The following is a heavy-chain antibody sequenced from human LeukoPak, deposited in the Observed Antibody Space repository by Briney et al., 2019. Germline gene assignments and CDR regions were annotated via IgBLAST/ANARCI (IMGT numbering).Heavy chain of an antibody. CDR1: GFTFSNYV. CDR2: FSFSGGNT. Sequence: PGGSLRLSCAASGFTFSNYVMNWVRQAPGKGLEWVSGFSFSGGNTYYADSVKGRFTISRDNSKNTLYLQMNSLRAEDTAVYYCAKDLELVGAITGLDYWGQGILVTVSS. CDR3: AKDLELVGAITGLDY. J-gene: IGHJ4*02. D-gene: IGHD1-26*01. V-gene: IGHV3-23*01.